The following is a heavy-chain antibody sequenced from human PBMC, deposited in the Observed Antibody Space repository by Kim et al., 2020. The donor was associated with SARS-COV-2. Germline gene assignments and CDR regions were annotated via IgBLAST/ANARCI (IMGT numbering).Heavy chain of an antibody. Sequence: SETLSLTCTVSGGSIGDSYWSWIRQPPGKGLEYIGYIYYNGITTYNPSLKSRVAISVDTSKNQFSLNLSSVTAADTAVYYCAKIRPTDGSIYWYFDLWGRGTLVTVSS. V-gene: IGHV4-59*01. CDR3: AKIRPTDGSIYWYFDL. CDR2: IYYNGIT. D-gene: IGHD2-2*01. J-gene: IGHJ2*01. CDR1: GGSIGDSY.